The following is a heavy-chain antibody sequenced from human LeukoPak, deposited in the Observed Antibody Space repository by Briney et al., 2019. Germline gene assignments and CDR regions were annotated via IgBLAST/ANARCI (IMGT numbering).Heavy chain of an antibody. Sequence: SGGSLRLSCAASGFSSSGHWMHWARQLPGKGLVWVSRISPTGSTTSYADSVKGRFTVSRDNAKNTLYLQVNNLRAEDTAVYYCARGPSSNWSGLDFWGQGTLLTVSS. J-gene: IGHJ4*02. CDR1: GFSSSGHW. CDR2: ISPTGSTT. D-gene: IGHD6-13*01. V-gene: IGHV3-74*01. CDR3: ARGPSSNWSGLDF.